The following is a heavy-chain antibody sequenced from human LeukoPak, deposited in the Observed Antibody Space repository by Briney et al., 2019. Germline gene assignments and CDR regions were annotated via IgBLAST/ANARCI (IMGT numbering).Heavy chain of an antibody. Sequence: ASVKVSCKASGYTFTSYYMHWVRQAPGQGLEWMGIINPSGGSTSYAQKSQGRVTMTRDTSTSTVYMELSSLRSEDTAVYYCAREIGLGVPGSLYYYYGMDVWGQGTTVTVSS. CDR2: INPSGGST. D-gene: IGHD3-10*01. V-gene: IGHV1-46*01. J-gene: IGHJ6*02. CDR3: AREIGLGVPGSLYYYYGMDV. CDR1: GYTFTSYY.